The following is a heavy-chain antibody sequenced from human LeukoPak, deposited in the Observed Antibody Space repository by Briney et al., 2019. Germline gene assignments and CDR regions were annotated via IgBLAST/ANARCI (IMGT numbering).Heavy chain of an antibody. D-gene: IGHD2-15*01. Sequence: GGSLRLSCAVSGFTFSNYWMHWVRQAPGKELVWVSRINSDGSSTSYADSVKGRFTISRDNAKNTLYLQLNSLRAEDTAVYYCARGGFCSGGSCPVDYYYYMDVWGKGTTVTVSS. CDR1: GFTFSNYW. CDR2: INSDGSST. J-gene: IGHJ6*03. CDR3: ARGGFCSGGSCPVDYYYYMDV. V-gene: IGHV3-74*01.